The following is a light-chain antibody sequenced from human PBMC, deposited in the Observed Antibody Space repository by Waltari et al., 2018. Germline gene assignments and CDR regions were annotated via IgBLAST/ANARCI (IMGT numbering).Light chain of an antibody. CDR3: QQYYSTPYT. J-gene: IGKJ2*01. CDR2: WAS. V-gene: IGKV4-1*01. Sequence: DIVMTQSPESLSVSLGERATLHCKSSQSLFYSSDNKNYLAWYQHKPGQPPTLLIYWASSRQSGVPDRFTGSGSGTDFTLTISTLQAEYVAIYYCQQYYSTPYTFGLGTELEIK. CDR1: QSLFYSSDNKNY.